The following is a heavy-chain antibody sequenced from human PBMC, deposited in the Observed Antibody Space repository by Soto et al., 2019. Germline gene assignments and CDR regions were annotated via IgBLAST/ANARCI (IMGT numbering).Heavy chain of an antibody. Sequence: SVKVSCKASGFTFTNSAVQWVRQARGQRLEWIGWIGVGSGSPNYAQKFQERVTITRSISTAYLQLTFLEASDTAIYYCARTSIAGLRGYFDYWAQGTLVTVSS. CDR3: ARTSIAGLRGYFDY. CDR2: IGVGSGSP. V-gene: IGHV1-58*01. D-gene: IGHD2-15*01. J-gene: IGHJ4*02. CDR1: GFTFTNSA.